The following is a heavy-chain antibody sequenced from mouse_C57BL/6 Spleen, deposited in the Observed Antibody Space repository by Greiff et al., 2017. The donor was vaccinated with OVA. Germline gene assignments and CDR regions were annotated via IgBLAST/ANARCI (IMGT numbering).Heavy chain of an antibody. D-gene: IGHD1-1*01. CDR1: GYAFSSSW. J-gene: IGHJ2*01. V-gene: IGHV1-82*01. Sequence: QVQLQQSGPELVKPGASVKISCKASGYAFSSSWMNWVKQRPGQGLEWIGRIYPGDGDTNYNGKFKGKATLTADKSSSTAYMQLSSLTSEDSAVYFCARDGSSYVLFDYWGQGTTLTVSS. CDR3: ARDGSSYVLFDY. CDR2: IYPGDGDT.